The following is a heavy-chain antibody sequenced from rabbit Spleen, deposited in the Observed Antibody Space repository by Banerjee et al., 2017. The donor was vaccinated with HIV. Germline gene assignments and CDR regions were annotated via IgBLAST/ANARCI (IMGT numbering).Heavy chain of an antibody. CDR2: INAATGRP. CDR3: TRDDGSGHYIDGYFNL. CDR1: GVSFSSGYD. V-gene: IGHV1S40*01. J-gene: IGHJ4*01. Sequence: QQLVESGGGLVKPGASLTLTCKASGVSFSSGYDMCWVRQAPGKGLEWIACINAATGRPVYATWAKGRFTISKTSSTTVTLQVTSLTAADTATYFCTRDDGSGHYIDGYFNLWGPGTLVTVS. D-gene: IGHD1-1*01.